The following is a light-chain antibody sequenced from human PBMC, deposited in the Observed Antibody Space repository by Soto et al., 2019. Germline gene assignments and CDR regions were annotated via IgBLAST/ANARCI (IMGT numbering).Light chain of an antibody. Sequence: QSALTQPASVSGSPGQSITISCTGTSSDIGGYNLVSWYQQHPGEAPKLIIYQVTNRPSGVPDRFSGSKSGNTASLTISGLQAEDEADYYCCSYAGSYTWVFGGGTKLTVL. CDR2: QVT. V-gene: IGLV2-11*01. CDR1: SSDIGGYNL. CDR3: CSYAGSYTWV. J-gene: IGLJ3*02.